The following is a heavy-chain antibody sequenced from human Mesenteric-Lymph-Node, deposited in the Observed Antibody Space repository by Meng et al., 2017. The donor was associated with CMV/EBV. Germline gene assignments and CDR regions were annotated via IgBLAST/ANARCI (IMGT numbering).Heavy chain of an antibody. CDR2: VYYGGST. D-gene: IGHD2-8*01. Sequence: SETLSLTCTVSGGAVNSTTYYWGWIRQPPGKGLEWSGRVYYGGSTFYNPSFKSRATISADTSKNQFSLRLSSVTAADTAVYYCARQSNGVAPTIRWFDPWGQGTLVTVSS. J-gene: IGHJ5*02. CDR3: ARQSNGVAPTIRWFDP. V-gene: IGHV4-39*01. CDR1: GGAVNSTTYY.